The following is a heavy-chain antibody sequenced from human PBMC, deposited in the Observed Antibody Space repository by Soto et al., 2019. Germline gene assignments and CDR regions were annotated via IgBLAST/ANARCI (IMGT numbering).Heavy chain of an antibody. D-gene: IGHD2-8*01. V-gene: IGHV1-18*01. J-gene: IGHJ4*02. CDR1: GYTFTNYG. Sequence: GASVKVSCKASGYTFTNYGISWVRQAPGQGLEWMGWISPYNGITNHAQNFQGRVTMTTDTSTSTAYMELRSLSSDDTAVYYCVIDGVRSKVYEHDYWSQGSLVPVSS. CDR3: VIDGVRSKVYEHDY. CDR2: ISPYNGIT.